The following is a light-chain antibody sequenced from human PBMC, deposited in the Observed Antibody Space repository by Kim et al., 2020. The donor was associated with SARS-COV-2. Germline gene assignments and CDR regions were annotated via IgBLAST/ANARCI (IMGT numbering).Light chain of an antibody. CDR1: SLRTYY. J-gene: IGLJ2*01. V-gene: IGLV3-19*01. CDR3: NSRDSSGNYVV. CDR2: GED. Sequence: ALGQTVRITCQADSLRTYYASWYQQKPGQAPVLVMYGEDNRPSGIPDRFSGSNSGNTASLTITGAQAEDEADYYCNSRDSSGNYVVFGGGTQLTFL.